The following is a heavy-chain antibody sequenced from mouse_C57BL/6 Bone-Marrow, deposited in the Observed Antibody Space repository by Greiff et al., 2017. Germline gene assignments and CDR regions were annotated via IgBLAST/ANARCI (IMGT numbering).Heavy chain of an antibody. V-gene: IGHV1-55*01. CDR1: GYTFTSYW. CDR2: IYPGSGST. CDR3: AVGQDYYAMDY. J-gene: IGHJ4*01. Sequence: VQLQESGAELVKPGASVKMSCKASGYTFTSYWITWVKQRPGQGLEWIGDIYPGSGSTNYNEKFKSKATLTVDTSSSTAYMQLSSLTSEDSAVYYCAVGQDYYAMDYWGQGTSVTVSS. D-gene: IGHD1-1*02.